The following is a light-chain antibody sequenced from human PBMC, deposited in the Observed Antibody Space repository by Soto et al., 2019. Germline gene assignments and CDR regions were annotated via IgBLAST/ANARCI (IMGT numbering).Light chain of an antibody. J-gene: IGKJ4*01. CDR2: GAS. V-gene: IGKV3-15*01. CDR1: QSVIRN. Sequence: EIVMTQSPATLSVSPGERATLSCRSSQSVIRNLAWYQQKPGQAPRLLIYGASARATGIPARFSGSGSGTEFTLTISSLQSEDFAVYYCQQYDNRPSVTFGGGTKVDIK. CDR3: QQYDNRPSVT.